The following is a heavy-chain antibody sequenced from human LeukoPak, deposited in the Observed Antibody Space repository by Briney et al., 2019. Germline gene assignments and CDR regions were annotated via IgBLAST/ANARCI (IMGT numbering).Heavy chain of an antibody. CDR3: ARDYRIVGATTSPPGY. D-gene: IGHD1-26*01. CDR2: ISAYNGNT. J-gene: IGHJ4*02. V-gene: IGHV1-18*01. CDR1: GYTFTSYG. Sequence: VASVKVSCKASGYTFTSYGISWVRQAPGQGLEWMGWISAYNGNTNYAQKLQGRVTMTTDTSTSTAYMELRSLRSDDTAVYYCARDYRIVGATTSPPGYWGQGTLVTVSS.